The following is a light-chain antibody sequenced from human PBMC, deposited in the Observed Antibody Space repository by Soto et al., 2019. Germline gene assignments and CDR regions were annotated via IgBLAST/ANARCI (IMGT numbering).Light chain of an antibody. CDR3: QQYGSSPMWT. CDR1: QSVSSSY. J-gene: IGKJ1*01. Sequence: IVLTQSPGTLSLSPGERATLSCRASQSVSSSYLAWYQQKPGQAPRLLIYGASSRATGIPDRFSGSGSGTDFTLTISRLEPEDSAVYYCQQYGSSPMWTFGQGTKVDIK. CDR2: GAS. V-gene: IGKV3-20*01.